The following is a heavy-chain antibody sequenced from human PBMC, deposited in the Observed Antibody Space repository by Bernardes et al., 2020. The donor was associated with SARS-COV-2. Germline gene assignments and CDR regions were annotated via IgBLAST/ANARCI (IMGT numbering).Heavy chain of an antibody. Sequence: SETLSLTCTVSGGSISSSSYYWGWIRQPPGKGLEWIGSIYYSGSTYYNPSLKSRVTISVDTSKNQFSLKLSSVTAADTAVYYCARDGPDYDFWSGYYLGGIGYYYYGMDVWGQGTTVTVSS. CDR1: GGSISSSSYY. J-gene: IGHJ6*02. V-gene: IGHV4-39*02. CDR3: ARDGPDYDFWSGYYLGGIGYYYYGMDV. CDR2: IYYSGST. D-gene: IGHD3-3*01.